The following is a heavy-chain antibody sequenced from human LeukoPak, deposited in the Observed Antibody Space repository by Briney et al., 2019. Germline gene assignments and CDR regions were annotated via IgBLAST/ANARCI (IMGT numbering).Heavy chain of an antibody. CDR3: ARVQDDFWSGPFDY. V-gene: IGHV1-18*01. J-gene: IGHJ4*02. CDR1: GYTFTSYG. Sequence: ASVKVSCKASGYTFTSYGISWVRQAPGQGLEWMGWISAYNGNTNYAQKLQGRVTMTTDTSTSTAYMELRSLRSEDTAVYYCARVQDDFWSGPFDYWGQGTLVTVSS. CDR2: ISAYNGNT. D-gene: IGHD3-3*01.